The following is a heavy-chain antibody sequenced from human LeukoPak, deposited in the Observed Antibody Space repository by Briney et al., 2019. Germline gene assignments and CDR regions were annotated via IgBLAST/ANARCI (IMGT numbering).Heavy chain of an antibody. V-gene: IGHV3-11*04. J-gene: IGHJ4*02. CDR3: ARDRAFYYDILTGHDY. Sequence: PGGSLRLSCAASGFTFSDYYMSWIRQAPGKGLEWVSYISSSGSTIYYADSVKGRFTISRDSAKNSLYLQMNSLRAEDTAVYYCARDRAFYYDILTGHDYWGQGTLVTVSS. CDR2: ISSSGSTI. CDR1: GFTFSDYY. D-gene: IGHD3-9*01.